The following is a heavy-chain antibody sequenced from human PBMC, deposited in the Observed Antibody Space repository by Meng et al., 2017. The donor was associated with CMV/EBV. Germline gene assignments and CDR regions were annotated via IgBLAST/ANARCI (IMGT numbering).Heavy chain of an antibody. CDR3: ARGRYCSSTSCTYCYYGMDV. Sequence: GSLRLSCAVYGGSFSGYYRSWIRQLPGKGLEWIGEINHSGSNNYNPSLKSRVTISVDTSKNQFPLKLGSVTAADTAVYYCARGRYCSSTSCTYCYYGMDVWGQGTTVTVSS. CDR2: INHSGSN. V-gene: IGHV4-34*01. J-gene: IGHJ6*02. D-gene: IGHD2-2*01. CDR1: GGSFSGYY.